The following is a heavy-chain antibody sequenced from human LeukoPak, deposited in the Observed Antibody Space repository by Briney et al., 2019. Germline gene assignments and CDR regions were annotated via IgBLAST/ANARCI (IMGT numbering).Heavy chain of an antibody. J-gene: IGHJ4*02. CDR3: AKDKEEVLTPYFDY. CDR2: ISWNSGSI. Sequence: GGSLRLSCAASGFTFSSYAMSWVRQAPGKGLEWVSGISWNSGSIGYADSVKGRFTISRDNAKNSLYLQMNSLRAEDTALYYCAKDKEEVLTPYFDYWGQGTLVTVSS. CDR1: GFTFSSYA. D-gene: IGHD4-23*01. V-gene: IGHV3-9*01.